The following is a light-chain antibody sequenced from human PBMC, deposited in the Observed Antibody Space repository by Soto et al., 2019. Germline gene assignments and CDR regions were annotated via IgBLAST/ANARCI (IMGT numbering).Light chain of an antibody. CDR2: DVS. J-gene: IGLJ1*01. V-gene: IGLV2-14*01. Sequence: QSVLTQPASVSGSPGQSITISCTGSSSDAGGYDYVSWYQQHPGKPPKLMIYDVSNRPSGVSDRFSGSKSGNTASLTISGLQAEDEADYYCSSYTSSSTSCVFGTGTKLTVL. CDR3: SSYTSSSTSCV. CDR1: SSDAGGYDY.